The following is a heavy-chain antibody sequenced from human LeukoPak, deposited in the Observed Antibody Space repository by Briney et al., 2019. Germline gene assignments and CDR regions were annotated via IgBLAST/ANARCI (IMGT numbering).Heavy chain of an antibody. J-gene: IGHJ4*02. CDR3: ARAYYYDSSGSRTFEY. CDR1: GFTFSSYW. Sequence: PGGSLRLSCAASGFTFSSYWMSWVRQAPGKGLEWVANIKQDGSEKYYVDSVKGRFTISRDNAKNSLYLQMNSLRAEDTAVYYCARAYYYDSSGSRTFEYWGQGTLVTVSS. D-gene: IGHD3-22*01. CDR2: IKQDGSEK. V-gene: IGHV3-7*01.